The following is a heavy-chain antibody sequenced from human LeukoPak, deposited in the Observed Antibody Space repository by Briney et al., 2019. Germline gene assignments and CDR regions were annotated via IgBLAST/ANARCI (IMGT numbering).Heavy chain of an antibody. J-gene: IGHJ4*02. D-gene: IGHD2-8*01. V-gene: IGHV3-7*01. Sequence: AGGSLRLSCAASGFTFSSYWMSWVRQAPGKGLEWVANIKQDGSEKYYVDSVKGRSTISRDNAKNSLYLQVNSLRAEDTAVYYCAREKRYQNGLIDYWGQGTLVTVSS. CDR3: AREKRYQNGLIDY. CDR2: IKQDGSEK. CDR1: GFTFSSYW.